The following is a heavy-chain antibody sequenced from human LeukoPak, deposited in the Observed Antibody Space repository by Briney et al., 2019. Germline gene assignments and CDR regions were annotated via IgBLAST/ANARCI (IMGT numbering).Heavy chain of an antibody. V-gene: IGHV3-64D*06. CDR2: ISGSGNGGSI. J-gene: IGHJ4*02. Sequence: GGSLRLSCSASGFVFSIYTMYWVRQAPGKGPEYVSTISGSGNGGSIYYAASVKGRFTISRDDFKSILYLQMNGLRSEDTAVYYCVKDFGRVRGTPDSWGQGTLVTVSS. CDR3: VKDFGRVRGTPDS. D-gene: IGHD3-16*01. CDR1: GFVFSIYT.